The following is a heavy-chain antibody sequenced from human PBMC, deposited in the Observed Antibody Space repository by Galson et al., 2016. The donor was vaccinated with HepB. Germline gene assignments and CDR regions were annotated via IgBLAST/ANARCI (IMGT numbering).Heavy chain of an antibody. J-gene: IGHJ6*02. CDR3: ARSYGIRAGTTVYGMDV. CDR2: ITSSGSLT. Sequence: SLRLSCAASGLTFGSYTMTWVRQAPGKGLEWVSAITSSGSLTYYADSVKGRFTISSDNAQKSLYLQMNSLRAEDTAVYYCARSYGIRAGTTVYGMDVWGQGTTVTVSS. D-gene: IGHD1-1*01. CDR1: GLTFGSYT. V-gene: IGHV3-21*01.